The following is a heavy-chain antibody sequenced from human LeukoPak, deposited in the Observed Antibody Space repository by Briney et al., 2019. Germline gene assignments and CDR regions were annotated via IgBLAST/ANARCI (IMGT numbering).Heavy chain of an antibody. CDR2: INPNSGGT. CDR3: ARGWNYYYDSSGFHWFDP. V-gene: IGHV1-2*04. J-gene: IGHJ5*02. Sequence: APVKVSCKASGYTFTGYYMHWVRQAPGQGLEWMGWINPNSGGTNYAQKFQGWVTMTRDTSISTAYMELSRLRSDDTAVYYCARGWNYYYDSSGFHWFDPWGQGTLVTVSS. CDR1: GYTFTGYY. D-gene: IGHD3-22*01.